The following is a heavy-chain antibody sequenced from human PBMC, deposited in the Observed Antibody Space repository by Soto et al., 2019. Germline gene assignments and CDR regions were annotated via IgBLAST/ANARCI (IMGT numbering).Heavy chain of an antibody. Sequence: SVKVSCKASGGTFSSYAISWVRQAPGQGLEWMGGIIPTFGTANYAQKFQGRVTITADESTSTAYMELSSLRSEDTAVYYCARDSILAYCGGDCYYYYGMDVWGQGTTVTVSS. CDR1: GGTFSSYA. D-gene: IGHD2-21*02. J-gene: IGHJ6*02. CDR2: IIPTFGTA. CDR3: ARDSILAYCGGDCYYYYGMDV. V-gene: IGHV1-69*13.